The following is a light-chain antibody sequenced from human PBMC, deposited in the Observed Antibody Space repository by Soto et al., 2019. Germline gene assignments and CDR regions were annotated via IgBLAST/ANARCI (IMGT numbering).Light chain of an antibody. CDR2: GAS. V-gene: IGKV3-11*01. Sequence: SPATVSVDHGERVTFSCRASQGISRKVAWYQHKPGQAPRLLISGASTGATGIPARFRGSGSGTDFTLTISSLEPEDFALYYCQVRSNWLLPFGGGT. J-gene: IGKJ4*01. CDR1: QGISRK. CDR3: QVRSNWLLP.